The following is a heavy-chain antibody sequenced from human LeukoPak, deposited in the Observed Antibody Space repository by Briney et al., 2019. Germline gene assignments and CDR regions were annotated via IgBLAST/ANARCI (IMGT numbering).Heavy chain of an antibody. CDR2: ISYDGSIN. V-gene: IGHV3-30-3*01. CDR1: GFNSNSYA. CDR3: AKAGYRGSSVNYFDY. Sequence: PGRSLRLSCAASGFNSNSYAVHWVRQAPGKGLEWVAVISYDGSINFYAASVKGRFTISRDNSQNTLSLQMNSLRAEDTAVYFCAKAGYRGSSVNYFDYWGQGTLVTVSS. D-gene: IGHD6-6*01. J-gene: IGHJ4*02.